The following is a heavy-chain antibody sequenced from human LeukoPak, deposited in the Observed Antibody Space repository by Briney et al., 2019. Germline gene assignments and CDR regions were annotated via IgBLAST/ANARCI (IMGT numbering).Heavy chain of an antibody. V-gene: IGHV3-7*03. CDR1: GFIFKKYW. D-gene: IGHD6-19*01. CDR2: IKEDGSET. J-gene: IGHJ4*02. CDR3: AKARVSGGSLGDY. Sequence: GGSLRLSCAASGFIFKKYWMNWVRQVPGKGLECLANIKEDGSETYYADSVKGRFTISRDNSKNTLYLQMNSLRAEDTAVYYCAKARVSGGSLGDYWGQGTLVTVSS.